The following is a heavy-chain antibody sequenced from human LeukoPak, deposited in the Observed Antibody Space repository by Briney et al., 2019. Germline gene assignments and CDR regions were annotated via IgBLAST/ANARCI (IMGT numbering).Heavy chain of an antibody. Sequence: GGSLRLSCAASGFTFSSYGMHWVRQAPGKGLEWVAFIRYDGSNKYYADSVKGRFTISRDNSKNTLYLQMNSLRAEDTAVYYCAKDLSAAMSMAYYWGQGTLVTVSS. CDR3: AKDLSAAMSMAYY. CDR1: GFTFSSYG. CDR2: IRYDGSNK. V-gene: IGHV3-30*02. J-gene: IGHJ4*02. D-gene: IGHD2/OR15-2a*01.